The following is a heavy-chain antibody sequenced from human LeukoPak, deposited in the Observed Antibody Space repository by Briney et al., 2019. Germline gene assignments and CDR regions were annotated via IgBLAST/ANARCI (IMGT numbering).Heavy chain of an antibody. V-gene: IGHV3-7*01. CDR1: GGSISSGDYY. D-gene: IGHD6-13*01. Sequence: ETLSLTCTVSGGSISSGDYYWSWVRQAPGKGLEWVANIKQDGSEKYYVDSVKGRFTISRDNAKNSLYLQMNSLRAEDTAVYYCASSSWAPYYFDYWGQGTLVTVSS. CDR3: ASSSWAPYYFDY. J-gene: IGHJ4*02. CDR2: IKQDGSEK.